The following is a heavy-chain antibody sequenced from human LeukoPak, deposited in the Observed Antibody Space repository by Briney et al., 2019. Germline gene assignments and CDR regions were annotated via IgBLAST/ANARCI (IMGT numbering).Heavy chain of an antibody. V-gene: IGHV4-39*01. Sequence: SETLSLTCTVSGDSINNNNYYWGWIRQPPGKGLEWIGNIYYNGRTYYSPSLKSRVTISVDTPKNQFSLKLNSVTAADTAVYYCAKQEYCSTTACYRFTYWGQGTLVTVSS. CDR2: IYYNGRT. J-gene: IGHJ4*02. CDR1: GDSINNNNYY. CDR3: AKQEYCSTTACYRFTY. D-gene: IGHD2-2*01.